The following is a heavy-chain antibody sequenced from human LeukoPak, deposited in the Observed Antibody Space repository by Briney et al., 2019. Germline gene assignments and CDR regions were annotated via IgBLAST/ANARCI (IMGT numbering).Heavy chain of an antibody. CDR1: GYTFTSCG. V-gene: IGHV1-18*01. CDR2: ISAYNGNT. CDR3: ARVKGDYGDYQFDP. J-gene: IGHJ5*02. D-gene: IGHD4-17*01. Sequence: ASVKVSCKASGYTFTSCGISWVRQAPGPGLEWMGWISAYNGNTNYAQKLQGRVTMTTDTSTSTAYMELRSLRSDDTAVYYCARVKGDYGDYQFDPWGQGTLVTVSS.